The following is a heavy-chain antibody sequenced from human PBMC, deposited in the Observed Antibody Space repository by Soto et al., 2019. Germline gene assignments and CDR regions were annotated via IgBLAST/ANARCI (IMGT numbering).Heavy chain of an antibody. V-gene: IGHV3-7*05. J-gene: IGHJ5*02. Sequence: VQLVESGGGLVQPGGSLRLSCAASGFTFSSYWMSWVRQAPGKGLEWVANIKQDGSEKYYVDSVKGRFTISRDNAKNSLYLQMNSLRAEDTAVYYCAREHSSGWYNWFDPWGQGTLVTVSS. CDR1: GFTFSSYW. CDR3: AREHSSGWYNWFDP. CDR2: IKQDGSEK. D-gene: IGHD6-19*01.